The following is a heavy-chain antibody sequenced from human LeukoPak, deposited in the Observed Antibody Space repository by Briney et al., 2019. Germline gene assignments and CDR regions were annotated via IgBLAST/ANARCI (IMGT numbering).Heavy chain of an antibody. V-gene: IGHV1-2*02. Sequence: GASVKNSCKASGYTFTSYDINWVRQAPGQGLEWMGWINPNSGGTNYAQKFQGRVTMTRDTSISTAYMELSRLRSDDTAVYYCASEVGYSYGLDYWGQGTLVTVSS. J-gene: IGHJ4*02. CDR1: GYTFTSYD. CDR3: ASEVGYSYGLDY. D-gene: IGHD5-18*01. CDR2: INPNSGGT.